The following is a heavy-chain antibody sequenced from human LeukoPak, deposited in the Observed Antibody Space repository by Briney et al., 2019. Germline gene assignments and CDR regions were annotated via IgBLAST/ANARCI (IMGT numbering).Heavy chain of an antibody. V-gene: IGHV3-23*01. Sequence: GGSLRLSCAASGFTFSSYSMSWVRQAPGKGLEWVSAISGSGGSTYYADSVKGPFTISRDNSKNTLYLQMNKLRAEDTAVYYCAKDPYYDSSGYYTRYFDYWGQGTLVPVSS. CDR3: AKDPYYDSSGYYTRYFDY. CDR2: ISGSGGST. J-gene: IGHJ4*02. D-gene: IGHD3-22*01. CDR1: GFTFSSYS.